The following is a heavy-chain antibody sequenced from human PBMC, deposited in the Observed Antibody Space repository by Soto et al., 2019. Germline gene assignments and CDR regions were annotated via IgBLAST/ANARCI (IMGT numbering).Heavy chain of an antibody. CDR2: IDKDGAVT. V-gene: IGHV3-74*01. J-gene: IGHJ5*02. D-gene: IGHD3-10*01. CDR3: ARVDLDSWQVTLGS. Sequence: GGFVRLSCAASGVSFERYWMHWVRQAPGKGLMWVARIDKDGAVTNYAESVKGRFTISRDNAKNTLYLQMNSLRAEDSALYYCARVDLDSWQVTLGSWGQGTLVTVSS. CDR1: GVSFERYW.